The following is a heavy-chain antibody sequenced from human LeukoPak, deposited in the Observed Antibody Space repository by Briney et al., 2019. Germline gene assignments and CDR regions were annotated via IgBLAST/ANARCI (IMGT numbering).Heavy chain of an antibody. Sequence: SVKVSCKASGGTFSSYAISWARQAPGQGLERMGRIIPILGIANYAQKFQGRVTITADKSTSTAYMELSSPRSEDTAVYYCARETGYCSSTSCYQAYYFDYWGQGTLVTVSS. CDR3: ARETGYCSSTSCYQAYYFDY. J-gene: IGHJ4*02. V-gene: IGHV1-69*04. CDR1: GGTFSSYA. CDR2: IIPILGIA. D-gene: IGHD2-2*01.